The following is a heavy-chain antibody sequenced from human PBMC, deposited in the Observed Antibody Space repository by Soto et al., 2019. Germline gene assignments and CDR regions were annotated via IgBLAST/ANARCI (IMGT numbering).Heavy chain of an antibody. Sequence: EVQLVESGGGLVQPGGSLRLSCAASGFTFSPFWMHWVRQVPGKGPVWVSRINSDGNSTSYADSVKGRFTISRDNAKNTLSLQMNRLRAEDTAVYYCARGSNHFDYWGQGTLVTVSS. V-gene: IGHV3-74*01. CDR2: INSDGNST. CDR1: GFTFSPFW. CDR3: ARGSNHFDY. J-gene: IGHJ4*02. D-gene: IGHD4-4*01.